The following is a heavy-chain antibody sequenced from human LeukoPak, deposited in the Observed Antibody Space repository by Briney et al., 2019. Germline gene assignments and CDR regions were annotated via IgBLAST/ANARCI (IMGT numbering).Heavy chain of an antibody. CDR2: IIPKFGTA. V-gene: IGHV1-69*13. D-gene: IGHD2-2*01. J-gene: IGHJ5*02. CDR1: RGTFISYA. Sequence: SVKVSCKASRGTFISYAITWVRQAPGQGLEWLGGIIPKFGTAIYAQKFQGRLTITADESTSTAYLELSSLSSEDTAIYYCARDRPGRYCTSTSCFIASPSDPWGQGALVTVSS. CDR3: ARDRPGRYCTSTSCFIASPSDP.